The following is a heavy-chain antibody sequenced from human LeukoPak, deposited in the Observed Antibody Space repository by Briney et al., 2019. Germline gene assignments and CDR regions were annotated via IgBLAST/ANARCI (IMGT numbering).Heavy chain of an antibody. V-gene: IGHV3-48*03. CDR2: ISSSGSTI. Sequence: PGGSLRLSCAASGFTFSSYEMNWVRQAPGKGLEWVSYISSSGSTIHYADSVKGRFTISRDNSKNTLYLKMNSLRGEDTAVYYCARRSSSGWYPDYYYYYMDVWGKGTTVTISS. CDR3: ARRSSSGWYPDYYYYYMDV. D-gene: IGHD6-19*01. J-gene: IGHJ6*03. CDR1: GFTFSSYE.